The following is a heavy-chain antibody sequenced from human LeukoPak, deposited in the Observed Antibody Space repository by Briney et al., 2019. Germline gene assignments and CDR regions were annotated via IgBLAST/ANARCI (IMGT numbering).Heavy chain of an antibody. V-gene: IGHV4-59*01. CDR1: GGSFSGYY. D-gene: IGHD3-3*01. CDR3: AREQGYDFWSGYSGYFQH. J-gene: IGHJ1*01. CDR2: IYYSGST. Sequence: SETLSLTCAVYGGSFSGYYWSWIRQPPGKGLEWLGYIYYSGSTNYNPSLKSRVTISVDTSKNQFSLKLSSVTAADTAVYYCAREQGYDFWSGYSGYFQHWGQGTLVTVSS.